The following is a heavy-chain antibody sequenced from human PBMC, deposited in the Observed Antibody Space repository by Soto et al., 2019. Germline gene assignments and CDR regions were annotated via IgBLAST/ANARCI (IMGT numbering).Heavy chain of an antibody. J-gene: IGHJ4*02. D-gene: IGHD3-3*01. CDR2: INPSGGRT. CDR1: GYTFTHHY. Sequence: GASVKVSCKASGYTFTHHYIHWVRQAPGQGLDWVGVINPSGGRTNYAQKFQGRVTMTGDTSTRTVYMELSSLRSEDTAVYYCVRGATLRFLEWRDPSFDYWGQGTVVTVSS. CDR3: VRGATLRFLEWRDPSFDY. V-gene: IGHV1-46*01.